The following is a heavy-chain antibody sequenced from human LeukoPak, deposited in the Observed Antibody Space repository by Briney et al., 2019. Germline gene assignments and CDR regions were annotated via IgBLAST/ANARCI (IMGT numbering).Heavy chain of an antibody. D-gene: IGHD2-8*01. CDR3: ARDRHCVNGVCHSPPGMDV. Sequence: GGSLRLSCVGSGFVFSKYAVHWVRQAPGKGLEWVADIWFDKNQHFADSVKGRFAISRDNSKNTVYLQINSLRAEDTAVYYCARDRHCVNGVCHSPPGMDVWGQGTTVTVSS. CDR2: IWFDKNQ. J-gene: IGHJ6*02. V-gene: IGHV3-33*08. CDR1: GFVFSKYA.